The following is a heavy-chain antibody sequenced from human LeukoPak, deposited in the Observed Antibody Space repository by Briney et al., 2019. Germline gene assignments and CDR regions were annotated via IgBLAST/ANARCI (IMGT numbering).Heavy chain of an antibody. V-gene: IGHV3-21*01. CDR1: GFTFSDDS. CDR3: ARSLIVGATGGDY. D-gene: IGHD1-26*01. J-gene: IGHJ4*02. Sequence: GGSLRLSCAASGFTFSDDSMTWVRQAPGKGLEWVSSISSSSSDIYYADSVQGRFTISRDNAKNSLYLQMNSLRAEDTAVYYCARSLIVGATGGDYWGQGTLVTVSS. CDR2: ISSSSSDI.